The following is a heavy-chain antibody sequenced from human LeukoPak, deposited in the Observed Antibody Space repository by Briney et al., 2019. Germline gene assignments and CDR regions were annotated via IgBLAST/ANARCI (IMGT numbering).Heavy chain of an antibody. CDR3: ARGAGYCTSTRCHLWSDY. D-gene: IGHD2-2*01. Sequence: GGSLRLSCAASEFTFSSYSMNWVRQAPGKGLEWVSSISSSSNIYYADSVKGRFAVSRDNAKNEMYLQMNSLRAEDTAVYFCARGAGYCTSTRCHLWSDYWGQGTLVTVSS. CDR2: ISSSSNI. J-gene: IGHJ4*02. V-gene: IGHV3-21*01. CDR1: EFTFSSYS.